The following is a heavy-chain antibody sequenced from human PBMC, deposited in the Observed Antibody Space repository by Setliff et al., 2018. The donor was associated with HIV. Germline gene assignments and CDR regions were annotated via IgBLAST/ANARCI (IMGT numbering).Heavy chain of an antibody. CDR3: ARAPGNYYDTSGYHLDF. Sequence: PGGSLRLSCATSGLTFSNCGMHWVRQAPGKGLEWVASIRSDGSNKYYADSVTGRFIISRDNAKNSLYLQMNSLRAEDTAFYYCARAPGNYYDTSGYHLDFWGQGTLVTVSS. CDR1: GLTFSNCG. CDR2: IRSDGSNK. V-gene: IGHV3-30*02. D-gene: IGHD3-22*01. J-gene: IGHJ4*02.